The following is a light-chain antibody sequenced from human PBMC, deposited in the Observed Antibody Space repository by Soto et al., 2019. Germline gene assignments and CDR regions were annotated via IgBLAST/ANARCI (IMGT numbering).Light chain of an antibody. CDR1: QSVSSSY. V-gene: IGKV3-20*01. CDR2: GAS. Sequence: EIVLTQSPATLSLSPGERATLSCRASQSVSSSYLAWYQQKPGQAPRLLIYGASSRATGIPDRFSGSGSGTDFTLTISRLEPEYFAVYYCQQYGSSPWTFGQGTKVDIK. J-gene: IGKJ1*01. CDR3: QQYGSSPWT.